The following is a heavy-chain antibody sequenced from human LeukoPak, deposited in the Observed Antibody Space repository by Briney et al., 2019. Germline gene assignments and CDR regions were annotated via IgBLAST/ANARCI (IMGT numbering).Heavy chain of an antibody. D-gene: IGHD3-22*01. V-gene: IGHV4-34*01. Sequence: SETLSLTCAVYGGSFSGYYWSWIRQPPGKGLEWIGEINHSGSTNYNPSLKSRVTISVDTSKNQFSLKLSSVAAAETAVYYCARGRNYYDSSGYYYDYWGQGTLVTVSS. CDR3: ARGRNYYDSSGYYYDY. J-gene: IGHJ4*02. CDR1: GGSFSGYY. CDR2: INHSGST.